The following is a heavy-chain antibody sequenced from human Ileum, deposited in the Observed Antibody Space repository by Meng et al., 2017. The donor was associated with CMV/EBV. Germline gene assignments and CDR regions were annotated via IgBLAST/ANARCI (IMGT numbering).Heavy chain of an antibody. D-gene: IGHD6-13*01. J-gene: IGHJ6*02. V-gene: IGHV3-7*01. CDR2: IKQDGSAK. CDR1: GFTFTRYW. CDR3: AREDGAAAGSPYYGMDV. Sequence: GESLKISCAASGFTFTRYWMSWVRQAPGKGLEWVANIKQDGSAKYYVDSVKGRFTISRDNAKNSLYLQMNSLRAEDTAVYYCAREDGAAAGSPYYGMDVWGQGTTVTVSS.